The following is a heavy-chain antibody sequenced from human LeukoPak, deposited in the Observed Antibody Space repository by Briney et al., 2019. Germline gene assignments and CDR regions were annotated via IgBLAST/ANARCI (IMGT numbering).Heavy chain of an antibody. Sequence: GGSLRLSCAASGFTFSSYWMSWVRQAPGKGLEWVANIKQDGSEKYYVDSVKGRFTISRDNAKNSLHLQMNSLRAEDTAVYYCARESFLYYFDYWGQGTLVTVSS. D-gene: IGHD3-10*01. V-gene: IGHV3-7*01. CDR3: ARESFLYYFDY. J-gene: IGHJ4*02. CDR1: GFTFSSYW. CDR2: IKQDGSEK.